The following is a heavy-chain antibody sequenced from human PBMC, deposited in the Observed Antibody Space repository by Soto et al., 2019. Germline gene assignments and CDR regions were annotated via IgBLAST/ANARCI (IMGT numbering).Heavy chain of an antibody. Sequence: PSEALSVTWAVSGASTRPTRWWTWGRQTPGKGLEWIGESHHDGNTNYNPSLKSRVSISLDNSKNQFSLKLSSVTAADTAMYYCARDADYASDDDYGSGNAKFWAFDIWGQGTMVT. V-gene: IGHV4-4*02. CDR2: SHHDGNT. D-gene: IGHD3-10*01. J-gene: IGHJ3*02. CDR3: ARDADYASDDDYGSGNAKFWAFDI. CDR1: GASTRPTRW.